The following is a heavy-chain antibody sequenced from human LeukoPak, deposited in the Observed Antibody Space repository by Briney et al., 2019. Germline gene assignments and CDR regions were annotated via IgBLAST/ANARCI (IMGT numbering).Heavy chain of an antibody. CDR2: ISGSGGST. CDR3: AKDPNGGNSVRS. J-gene: IGHJ4*02. D-gene: IGHD4-23*01. V-gene: IGHV3-23*01. Sequence: GGSLRLSCAASGFTFSSYAMSWVRQAPGKGLERVSAISGSGGSTYYADSVKGRFTISRDNSKNTLYLQMNSLRAEDTAVYYCAKDPNGGNSVRSWGQGTLVTVSS. CDR1: GFTFSSYA.